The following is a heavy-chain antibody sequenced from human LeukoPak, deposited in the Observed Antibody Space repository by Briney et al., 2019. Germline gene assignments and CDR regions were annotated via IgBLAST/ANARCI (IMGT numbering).Heavy chain of an antibody. J-gene: IGHJ4*02. V-gene: IGHV3-7*01. CDR1: GFTFSTYW. D-gene: IGHD3-10*01. CDR2: IKQDGSEK. CDR3: SREDYFGSGSPAY. Sequence: PGGSLRLSCAASGFTFSTYWMSWVRQAPGKGLEWAANIKQDGSEKHYVDSVKGRFTISRDNTNNSLFLQMDSLRAEDTAFYYCSREDYFGSGSPAYWGQGTLVTVSS.